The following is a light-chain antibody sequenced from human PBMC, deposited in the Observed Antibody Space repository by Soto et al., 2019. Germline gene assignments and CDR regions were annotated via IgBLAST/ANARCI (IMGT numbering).Light chain of an antibody. V-gene: IGKV3-15*01. CDR1: QSVGSN. J-gene: IGKJ1*01. CDR3: QKYNNWPPERT. CDR2: GAS. Sequence: EIVMTQSPATLSVSPGERATLSCRASQSVGSNLAWYQQKPGQAPRLLIYGASTRATGIPARFSGSGSGTEFTLTINSLQSEDFAIYFCQKYNNWPPERTFGQGTKVEIK.